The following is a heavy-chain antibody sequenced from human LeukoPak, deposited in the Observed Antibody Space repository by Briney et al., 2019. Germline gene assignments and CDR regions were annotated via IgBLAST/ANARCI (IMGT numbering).Heavy chain of an antibody. CDR2: IRYDGSNK. CDR3: AKNDYDSSGYSLYYFDY. Sequence: GGSLRLSCVVSGFTFSSYGMHWVRQAPGKGLEWVAFIRYDGSNKYYADSVKGRFTISRDNSKNTLYLQMNSLRAEDTAVYYCAKNDYDSSGYSLYYFDYWGQGTLVTVSS. CDR1: GFTFSSYG. D-gene: IGHD3-22*01. V-gene: IGHV3-30*02. J-gene: IGHJ4*02.